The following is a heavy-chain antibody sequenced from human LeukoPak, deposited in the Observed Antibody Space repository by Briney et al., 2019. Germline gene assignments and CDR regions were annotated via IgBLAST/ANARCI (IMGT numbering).Heavy chain of an antibody. D-gene: IGHD3-16*01. CDR1: GFTFSSYS. J-gene: IGHJ5*02. Sequence: GGXXXXXCAASGFTFSSYSMSWVRQAPGKGLEWVSSISSGSSFIYYADSVKGRFTIYRDNAKNSLYLQMNSLRAEDTAIYYCARDQGGERWFDPWGQGTLVIVSS. V-gene: IGHV3-21*01. CDR2: ISSGSSFI. CDR3: ARDQGGERWFDP.